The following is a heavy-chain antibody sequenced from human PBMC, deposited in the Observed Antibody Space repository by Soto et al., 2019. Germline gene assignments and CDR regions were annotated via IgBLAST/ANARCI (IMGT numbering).Heavy chain of an antibody. Sequence: SETLSLTCTVSGGSISSSSYYWGWIRQPPGKGLEWIGSIYYSGSTYYNPSLKSRVTISVDTSKNQFSLKLSSVTAADTAVYYCARLDSSGSASYYYYGMDVWGQGTTVTVSS. CDR1: GGSISSSSYY. V-gene: IGHV4-39*01. D-gene: IGHD3-22*01. CDR2: IYYSGST. J-gene: IGHJ6*02. CDR3: ARLDSSGSASYYYYGMDV.